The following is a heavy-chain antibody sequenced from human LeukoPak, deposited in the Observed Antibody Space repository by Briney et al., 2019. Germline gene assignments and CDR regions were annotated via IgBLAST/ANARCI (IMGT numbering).Heavy chain of an antibody. CDR3: ASSTVSYYYGMDV. Sequence: PSETLSLTCTVSGGSISSSSYYWGWIRQPPGKGLEWIGSIYYSGSTYYNPSLKSRVTISVDKSKNQFSLKLSSVTAADTAVYYCASSTVSYYYGMDVWGQGTTVTVSS. D-gene: IGHD4-17*01. CDR1: GGSISSSSYY. J-gene: IGHJ6*02. V-gene: IGHV4-39*07. CDR2: IYYSGST.